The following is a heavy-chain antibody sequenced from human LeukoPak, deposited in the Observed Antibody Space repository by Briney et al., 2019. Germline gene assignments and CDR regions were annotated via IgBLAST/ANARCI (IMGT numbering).Heavy chain of an antibody. D-gene: IGHD1-26*01. CDR2: ISGSGGNT. CDR1: GFTFSSYA. CDR3: AKGGTSGSYYCFDY. J-gene: IGHJ4*02. V-gene: IGHV3-23*01. Sequence: GGSLRLSCAASGFTFSSYAMSWVRQVPGKGLEWVSAISGSGGNTYYADSVKGRFTISRDNSKNTLYLQMDSLRAEDTAVYYCAKGGTSGSYYCFDYWGQGTLVTVSS.